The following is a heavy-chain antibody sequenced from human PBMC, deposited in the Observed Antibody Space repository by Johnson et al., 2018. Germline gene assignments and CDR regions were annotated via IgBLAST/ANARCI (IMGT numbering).Heavy chain of an antibody. V-gene: IGHV4-59*02. Sequence: QVQLQESGPGLVKPSETLSLTCTVSGGSVSSSYWNWIRQPPGKGLEWIGYIYHTGTTNYNPSLKSRVTMSVDTSKNQFSLKLSSVTAADTAGYYCARDTRTLVVPYGVDVWGQGTTVTVSS. CDR3: ARDTRTLVVPYGVDV. CDR2: IYHTGTT. D-gene: IGHD4/OR15-4a*01. CDR1: GGSVSSSY. J-gene: IGHJ6*02.